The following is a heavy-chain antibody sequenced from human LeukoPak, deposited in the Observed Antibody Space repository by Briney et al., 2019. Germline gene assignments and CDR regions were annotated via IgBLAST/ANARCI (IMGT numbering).Heavy chain of an antibody. CDR1: GGHISTYY. Sequence: PSETLSLTCTVSGGHISTYYWSWIRQPPGKGLEWIAYMYYSGSTYYNPSLKSRVTMSADTSKNQLSLKLSSVTAADTAVYYCARPYYYDSRIDPWGQGILVTVSS. CDR3: ARPYYYDSRIDP. J-gene: IGHJ5*02. CDR2: MYYSGST. V-gene: IGHV4-30-4*01. D-gene: IGHD3-22*01.